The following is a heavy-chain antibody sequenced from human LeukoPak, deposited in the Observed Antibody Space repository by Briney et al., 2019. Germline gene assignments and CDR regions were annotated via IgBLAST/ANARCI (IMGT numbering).Heavy chain of an antibody. J-gene: IGHJ3*02. CDR3: ARLKFVVDQDAFDI. D-gene: IGHD2-2*01. CDR1: GVSISSYY. Sequence: SETLSLTCTVSGVSISSYYWSWIRQPPGKGLEWIGYIYYSGSTNYNPSLKSRVTISVDTSKNQFSLKLSSVTAADTAVYYCARLKFVVDQDAFDIWGQGTMVTVSS. V-gene: IGHV4-59*01. CDR2: IYYSGST.